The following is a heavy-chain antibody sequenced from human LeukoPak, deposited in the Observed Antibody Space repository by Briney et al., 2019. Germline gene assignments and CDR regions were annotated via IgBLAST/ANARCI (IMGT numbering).Heavy chain of an antibody. CDR1: GYRFTNYW. CDR3: GYCPGDCYIPDY. CDR2: IDPSDSHT. Sequence: GESLRISCKGSGYRFTNYWINWVRQMRGKGLEWMGRIDPSDSHTYYSPSFQGHVTISADKSINTAYLQWSSLQASDTAMYYCGYCPGDCYIPDYWGQGTLVTVSS. D-gene: IGHD2-21*02. V-gene: IGHV5-10-1*01. J-gene: IGHJ4*02.